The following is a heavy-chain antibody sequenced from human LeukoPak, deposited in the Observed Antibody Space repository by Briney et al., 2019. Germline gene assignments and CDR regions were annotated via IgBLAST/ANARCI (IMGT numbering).Heavy chain of an antibody. J-gene: IGHJ6*03. CDR3: AKDRGTPYYGSGSSMDV. Sequence: GGSLRLSCAASGFTVSSVYMSWVRQAPGKGLEWVSVIFTNGGTHYADSVKGRFTISRDNSKNTLYLQMNSLRVDDTAVYYCAKDRGTPYYGSGSSMDVWGKGTTVTISS. D-gene: IGHD3-10*01. CDR1: GFTVSSVY. CDR2: IFTNGGT. V-gene: IGHV3-66*01.